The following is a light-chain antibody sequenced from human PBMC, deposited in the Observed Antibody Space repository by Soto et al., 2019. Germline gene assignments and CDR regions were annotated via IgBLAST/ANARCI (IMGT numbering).Light chain of an antibody. CDR2: GAS. CDR3: QQHNNRPPSAT. J-gene: IGKJ4*01. V-gene: IGKV3-15*01. CDR1: QSVSSN. Sequence: EIVMTQSPATLSVSPGERATLSCRASQSVSSNLAWYQQKPGQAPRLLIYGASTRATGIPARFSGSGSGTEFTLTISSLQSEDFAVYFWQQHNNRPPSATFGGGTQV.